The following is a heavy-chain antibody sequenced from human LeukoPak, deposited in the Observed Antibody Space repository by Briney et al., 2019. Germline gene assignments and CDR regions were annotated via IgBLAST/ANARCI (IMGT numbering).Heavy chain of an antibody. CDR2: IYSGGST. CDR1: GFTVSSNY. Sequence: GSLRLSCAASGFTVSSNYMSWVRQAPGKGLEWVSVIYSGGSTYYADSVKGRFTISRVNSKNTLYLQMNSLRAEDTAVYYCARMNSGSYSNDAFDIWGQGTMVTVSS. V-gene: IGHV3-66*01. CDR3: ARMNSGSYSNDAFDI. D-gene: IGHD1-26*01. J-gene: IGHJ3*02.